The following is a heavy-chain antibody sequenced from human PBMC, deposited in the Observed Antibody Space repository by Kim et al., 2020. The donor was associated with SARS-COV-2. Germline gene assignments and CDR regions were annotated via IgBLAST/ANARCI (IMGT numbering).Heavy chain of an antibody. CDR3: ARSPRMAAAGTEASTNWFDP. Sequence: GGSLRLSCAASGFTFSSYAMHWVRQAPGKGLEWVAVISYDGSNKYYADSVKGRFTISRDNSKNTLYLQMNSLRAEDTAVYYCARSPRMAAAGTEASTNWFDPWGQGTLVTVSS. CDR2: ISYDGSNK. CDR1: GFTFSSYA. D-gene: IGHD6-13*01. V-gene: IGHV3-30*04. J-gene: IGHJ5*02.